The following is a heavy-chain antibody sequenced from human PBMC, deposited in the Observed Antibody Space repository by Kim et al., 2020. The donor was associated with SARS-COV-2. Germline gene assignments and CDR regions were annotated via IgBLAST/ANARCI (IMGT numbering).Heavy chain of an antibody. CDR3: AKKGSAGIHDDAFDI. Sequence: GGSLRLSCAASGFTFSSYAMSWVRQAPGKGLEWVSAISGSGGSTDYADSGKGRFTISRDNSKNTLYLQMNSLRAEDTAVYYCAKKGSAGIHDDAFDIWGQGTMVTVSS. CDR2: ISGSGGST. D-gene: IGHD1-1*01. CDR1: GFTFSSYA. V-gene: IGHV3-23*01. J-gene: IGHJ3*02.